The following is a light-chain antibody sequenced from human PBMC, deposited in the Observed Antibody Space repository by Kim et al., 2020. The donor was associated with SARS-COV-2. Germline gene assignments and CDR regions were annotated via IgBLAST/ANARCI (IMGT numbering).Light chain of an antibody. Sequence: PGEHATLSGRASQNFDTYLAGYQQGPGQAPRLLVYDASNRATGVPDRFSGSGSGTDFTLTISSLEPEDFSLYYCQQRNSWPPAVTFGGGTKVDIK. CDR2: DAS. V-gene: IGKV3-11*01. J-gene: IGKJ4*01. CDR1: QNFDTY. CDR3: QQRNSWPPAVT.